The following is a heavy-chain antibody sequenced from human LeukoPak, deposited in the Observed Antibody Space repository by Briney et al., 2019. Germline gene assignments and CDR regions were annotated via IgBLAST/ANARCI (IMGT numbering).Heavy chain of an antibody. CDR2: ISAYSGNT. CDR3: ARGDNNWNYYYYYGMDV. Sequence: ASVKVSCKASGYTFTSYGISWVRQAPGQGLEWMGWISAYSGNTDYAQKFQGRVTMTRDTSISTAYMELSRLRSDDTAVYYCARGDNNWNYYYYYGMDVWGQGTTVTVSS. CDR1: GYTFTSYG. V-gene: IGHV1-18*01. D-gene: IGHD1-20*01. J-gene: IGHJ6*02.